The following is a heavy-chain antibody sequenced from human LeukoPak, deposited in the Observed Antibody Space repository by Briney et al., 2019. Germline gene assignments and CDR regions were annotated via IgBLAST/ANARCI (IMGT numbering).Heavy chain of an antibody. CDR3: AKDILSSWLYYFDY. J-gene: IGHJ4*02. V-gene: IGHV3-9*01. CDR1: GFTFDDYA. CDR2: ISWNSGSI. D-gene: IGHD6-13*01. Sequence: GGSLRLSCAASGFTFDDYAMHWVRQAPGKGLEWVSGISWNSGSIGYADSVKGRFTISRDNAKNSLYLQMNSLRAEDTALYYCAKDILSSWLYYFDYWGQGTLVTVSS.